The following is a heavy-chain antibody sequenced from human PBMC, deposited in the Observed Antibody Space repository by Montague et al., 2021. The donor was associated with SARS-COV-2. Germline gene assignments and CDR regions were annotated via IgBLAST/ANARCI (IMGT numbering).Heavy chain of an antibody. V-gene: IGHV6-1*01. CDR3: ASIPVGSKYYFDF. J-gene: IGHJ4*02. Sequence: CAISGDSVSSNIATWNWIRQSPSRGLEWLGRTYYRSKWYNDYAESVKSRITIDPDTSKHQFSLHLNSVTPEDTAVYYCASIPVGSKYYFDFWGRGTLVTVSS. D-gene: IGHD2-2*01. CDR1: GDSVSSNIAT. CDR2: TYYRSKWYN.